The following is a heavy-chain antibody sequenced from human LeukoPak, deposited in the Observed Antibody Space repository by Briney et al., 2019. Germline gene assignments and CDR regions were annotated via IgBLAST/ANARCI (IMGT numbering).Heavy chain of an antibody. J-gene: IGHJ4*02. D-gene: IGHD3-3*01. CDR2: INHSGST. V-gene: IGHV4-34*01. CDR1: GFTFSSYS. Sequence: PGGSLRLSCAASGFTFSSYSMNWVRQAPGKGLEWIGEINHSGSTNYNPSLKSRVTISVDTSKNQFSLKLSSVTAADTAVYYCARVQPDFWSGYPIPIFDYWGQGTLVTVSS. CDR3: ARVQPDFWSGYPIPIFDY.